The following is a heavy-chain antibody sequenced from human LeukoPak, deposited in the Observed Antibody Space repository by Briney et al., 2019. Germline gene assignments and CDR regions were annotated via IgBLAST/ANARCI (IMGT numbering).Heavy chain of an antibody. CDR2: ISYDGSNK. CDR1: GFTFSSYG. Sequence: PGRSLRLSCAASGFTFSSYGMHWVRQAPGRGLEWVAIISYDGSNKYYADSVKGRFTISRDNSKNTLYLQMNSLRAEDTAVYYCAKDLDSGYDFVDYWGQGTLVTVSS. D-gene: IGHD5-12*01. CDR3: AKDLDSGYDFVDY. V-gene: IGHV3-30*18. J-gene: IGHJ4*02.